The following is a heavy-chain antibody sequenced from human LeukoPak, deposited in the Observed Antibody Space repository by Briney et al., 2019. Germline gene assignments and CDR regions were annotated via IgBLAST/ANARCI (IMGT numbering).Heavy chain of an antibody. CDR3: VAFPLGVKVATTNY. V-gene: IGHV4-59*08. D-gene: IGHD2-15*01. Sequence: PSETLSLTCTVSGGSISSYYWTWIRQPPGKGLEWIGYIFYSGSTNYNPSLKSRVTISIDMSKNQFSLKLSSVTAADTAVYYCVAFPLGVKVATTNYWGQGTLVTVSS. J-gene: IGHJ4*02. CDR2: IFYSGST. CDR1: GGSISSYY.